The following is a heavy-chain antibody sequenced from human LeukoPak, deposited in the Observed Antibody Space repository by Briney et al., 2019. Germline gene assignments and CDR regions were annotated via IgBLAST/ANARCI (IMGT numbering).Heavy chain of an antibody. CDR1: GFTFTAHY. CDR2: ISTSGTYT. Sequence: GGSLRLSCAASGFTFTAHYSSCIRQVPGKGLEWVSYISTSGTYTNYADSVKGRFTISRDNAKNSLYLQMNSLRAEDTAVYYCARRHYGLDVWGQGTTVTVSS. J-gene: IGHJ6*02. CDR3: ARRHYGLDV. V-gene: IGHV3-11*03.